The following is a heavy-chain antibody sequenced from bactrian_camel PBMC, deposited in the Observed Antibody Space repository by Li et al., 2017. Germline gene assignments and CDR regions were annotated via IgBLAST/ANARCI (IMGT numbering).Heavy chain of an antibody. J-gene: IGHJ4*01. CDR3: QMKPVDYSDNERARCQAV. D-gene: IGHD2*01. CDR1: GYSSIVNC. CDR2: ITSDGIT. Sequence: QVQLVESGGGSVDAGGSLRLSCAASGYSSIVNCMGWYRQGIGGEREGVASITSDGITNYADSVQGRFSISQDNDKSTLFLQMNDLKSEDTAMYYCQMKPVDYSDNERARCQAVGGQGTQVTVS. V-gene: IGHV3S53*01.